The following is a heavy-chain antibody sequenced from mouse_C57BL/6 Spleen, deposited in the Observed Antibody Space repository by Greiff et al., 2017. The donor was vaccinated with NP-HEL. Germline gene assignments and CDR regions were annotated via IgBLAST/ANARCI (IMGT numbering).Heavy chain of an antibody. CDR1: GFTFSSYG. V-gene: IGHV5-6*01. Sequence: EVQGVESGGDLVKPGGSLKLSCAASGFTFSSYGMSWVRQTPDKRLEWVATISSGGSYTYYPDSVKGRFTISRDNAKNTLYLQLSRLKAEDTAMYYCARHDDYYDWFAYWGQGTLVTVSA. CDR2: ISSGGSYT. CDR3: ARHDDYYDWFAY. J-gene: IGHJ3*01. D-gene: IGHD2-3*01.